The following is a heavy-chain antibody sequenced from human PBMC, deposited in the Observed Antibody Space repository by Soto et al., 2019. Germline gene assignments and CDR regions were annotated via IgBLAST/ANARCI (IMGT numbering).Heavy chain of an antibody. CDR3: ARDRRYYVSGSYFSLYYMDV. J-gene: IGHJ6*03. V-gene: IGHV3-53*04. Sequence: PGGSLRLSCAASGFTVSSNYMSWVRQAPGKGLEWVSVIYSGGSTYYADSVKGRFTISRHNSKNTLYLQMNSLRAEDTAVYYCARDRRYYVSGSYFSLYYMDVWGKGTTVTVSS. D-gene: IGHD3-10*01. CDR1: GFTVSSNY. CDR2: IYSGGST.